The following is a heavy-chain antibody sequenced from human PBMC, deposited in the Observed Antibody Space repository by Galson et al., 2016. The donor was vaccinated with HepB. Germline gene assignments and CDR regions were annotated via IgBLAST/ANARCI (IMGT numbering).Heavy chain of an antibody. CDR3: TRGRGGDYGDYYYYGMDV. Sequence: SLRLSCAASGFTFSIYSLNWVRQAPGKGLEWVGLIRSKVHGGTTEYDASVRGRFTISRDDSKSIAYLQLNSLKIEDTAVYYCTRGRGGDYGDYYYYGMDVWGQGTTVTVSS. CDR1: GFTFSIYS. V-gene: IGHV3-49*04. CDR2: IRSKVHGGTT. J-gene: IGHJ6*01. D-gene: IGHD4-17*01.